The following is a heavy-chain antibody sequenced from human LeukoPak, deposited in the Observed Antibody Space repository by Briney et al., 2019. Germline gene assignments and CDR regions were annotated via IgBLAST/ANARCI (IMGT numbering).Heavy chain of an antibody. D-gene: IGHD3-22*01. CDR3: ARDGFTSGSWFDP. CDR2: IGRSGSTI. V-gene: IGHV3-48*01. CDR1: GFTFSSYA. Sequence: PGGSLRLSCAASGFTFSSYAMSWVRQAPGKGLEWVSYIGRSGSTIYYADSVKGRFTISRDNARNLLYLQMHSLRAEDTAVYYCARDGFTSGSWFDPWGQGTLVTVSS. J-gene: IGHJ5*02.